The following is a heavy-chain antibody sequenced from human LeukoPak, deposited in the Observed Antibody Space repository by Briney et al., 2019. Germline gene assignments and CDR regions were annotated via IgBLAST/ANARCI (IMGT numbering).Heavy chain of an antibody. CDR1: GFTFSDHH. Sequence: GGSLRLSCAASGFTFSDHHMDWVRQAPGKGLEWVSGINWNGVSTGYANSVKGRFTISRDNAKNSLYLQMNSLRAEDTALYYCARAGMTTVTNYFDYWGQGTLVTVSS. CDR2: INWNGVST. V-gene: IGHV3-20*04. CDR3: ARAGMTTVTNYFDY. D-gene: IGHD4-17*01. J-gene: IGHJ4*02.